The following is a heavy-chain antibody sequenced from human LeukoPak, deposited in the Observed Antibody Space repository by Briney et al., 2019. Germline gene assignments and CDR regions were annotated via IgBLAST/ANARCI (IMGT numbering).Heavy chain of an antibody. J-gene: IGHJ3*02. CDR1: GGSISSGGYY. CDR3: ARATVPNGETFDI. D-gene: IGHD4-17*01. CDR2: IYYSGST. V-gene: IGHV4-31*03. Sequence: SETLSLTCTVSGGSISSGGYYWSWIRHHPGKGLEWIGYIYYSGSTYYNPSLKSRVTISVDTSKNQFSLKLSSVTAADTAVYYCARATVPNGETFDIWGQGTMVTVSS.